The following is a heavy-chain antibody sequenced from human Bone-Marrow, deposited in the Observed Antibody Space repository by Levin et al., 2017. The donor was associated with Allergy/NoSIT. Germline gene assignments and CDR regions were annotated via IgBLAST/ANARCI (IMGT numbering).Heavy chain of an antibody. J-gene: IGHJ5*02. CDR1: GGSISSGTHY. CDR3: ARTIEVSTIFGILTPKNWFDP. Sequence: SQTLSLTCTVSGGSISSGTHYWGWIRQPPGKGLEWIVTISDSGNTYHNPSLTSRVTISVDTSRNQVSLNLTSLTAADTAVYYCARTIEVSTIFGILTPKNWFDPWGPGTLVTVSS. CDR2: ISDSGNT. D-gene: IGHD3-3*01. V-gene: IGHV4-39*07.